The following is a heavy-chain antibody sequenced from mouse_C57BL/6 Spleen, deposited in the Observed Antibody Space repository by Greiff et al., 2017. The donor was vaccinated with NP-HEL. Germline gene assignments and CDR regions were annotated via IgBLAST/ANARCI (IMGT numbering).Heavy chain of an antibody. CDR3: TRRGIYGNFYDAMDY. J-gene: IGHJ4*01. V-gene: IGHV1-15*01. CDR2: IDPETGGT. Sequence: QVQLQQSGAELVRPGASVTLSCKASGYTFTDYEMHWVKQTPVHGLEWIGAIDPETGGTAYNQKFKGKAILTADKSSSTAYMELRSLTSEDSAVYYCTRRGIYGNFYDAMDYWGQGTSVTVSS. D-gene: IGHD2-1*01. CDR1: GYTFTDYE.